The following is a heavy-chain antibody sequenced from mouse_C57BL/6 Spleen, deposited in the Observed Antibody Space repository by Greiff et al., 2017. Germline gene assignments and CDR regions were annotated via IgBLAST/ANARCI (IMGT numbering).Heavy chain of an antibody. CDR2: INPGSGGT. CDR3: ARGDSNYGFAY. J-gene: IGHJ3*01. Sequence: QVQLQQSGAELVRPGTSVKVSCKASGYAFTNYLIEWVKQRPGQGLEWIGVINPGSGGTNYNEKFKGKATLTADKSSSTAYMQLSSLTSEDSAVYFCARGDSNYGFAYWGQGTLVTVSA. D-gene: IGHD2-5*01. CDR1: GYAFTNYL. V-gene: IGHV1-54*01.